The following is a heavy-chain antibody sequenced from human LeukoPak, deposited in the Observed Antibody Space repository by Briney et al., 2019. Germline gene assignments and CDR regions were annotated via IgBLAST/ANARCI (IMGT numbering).Heavy chain of an antibody. V-gene: IGHV3-21*01. D-gene: IGHD5-12*01. Sequence: GGSLRLSCAASGFTFSSYSMNWVRQAPGKGLEWVSSISSSSSYIYYADSVKGRFTISRDNAKNSLYLQMNSLRAEDTAVYYCSSLTSSGYDGFDYWGQGTLVTVSS. CDR3: SSLTSSGYDGFDY. CDR2: ISSSSSYI. J-gene: IGHJ4*02. CDR1: GFTFSSYS.